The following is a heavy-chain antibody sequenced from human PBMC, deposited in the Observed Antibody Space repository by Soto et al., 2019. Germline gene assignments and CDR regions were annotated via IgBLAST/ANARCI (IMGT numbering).Heavy chain of an antibody. CDR1: GFTFSSYA. D-gene: IGHD3-10*01. Sequence: PXGSLRPSFSAYGFTFSSYAMSWVRQAPGKGLEWVSAISGSGGSTYYADSVKGRFTISRDNSKNTLYLQMNSLRAEDTAVYYCANAPRGFGEPYYFDSWGQGTLVTVSS. CDR3: ANAPRGFGEPYYFDS. V-gene: IGHV3-23*01. J-gene: IGHJ4*02. CDR2: ISGSGGST.